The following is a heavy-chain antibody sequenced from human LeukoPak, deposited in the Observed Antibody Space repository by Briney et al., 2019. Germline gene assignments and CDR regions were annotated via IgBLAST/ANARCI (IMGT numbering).Heavy chain of an antibody. CDR2: INHSGST. J-gene: IGHJ3*02. Sequence: SETLSLTCAVYGGSFSGYYWSWIRQPPGKGLEWIGEINHSGSTNYNPSLKSRVTISVDTSKSQFSLKLSSVTAADTAVYYCARRESASSARLAFDIWGQGTMVTVSS. D-gene: IGHD3-22*01. CDR1: GGSFSGYY. CDR3: ARRESASSARLAFDI. V-gene: IGHV4-34*01.